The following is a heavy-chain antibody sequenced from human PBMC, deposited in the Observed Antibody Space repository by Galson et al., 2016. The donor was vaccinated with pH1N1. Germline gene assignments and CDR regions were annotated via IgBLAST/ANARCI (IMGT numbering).Heavy chain of an antibody. CDR3: ARPGNYDGDRRGAFDL. Sequence: LRLSCAASGFTFSSWHMDWVRQAPGEGLEWISFITYTSATIYYADSVRGRFTVSRDNAKNSLYLQMNSLRAEDTAVYYCARPGNYDGDRRGAFDLWGQGTMVTVSP. CDR2: ITYTSATI. D-gene: IGHD4-23*01. J-gene: IGHJ3*01. V-gene: IGHV3-48*04. CDR1: GFTFSSWH.